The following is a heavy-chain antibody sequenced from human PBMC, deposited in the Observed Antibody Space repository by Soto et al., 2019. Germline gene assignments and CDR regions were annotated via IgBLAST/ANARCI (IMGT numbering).Heavy chain of an antibody. CDR1: GGSFSGYY. V-gene: IGHV4-34*01. J-gene: IGHJ6*03. Sequence: QVQLQQWGAGLLKPSETLSLTCAVYGGSFSGYYWSWIRQPPGKGLEWIGEINHSGSTNYNPSLKSRVTISVDTSKNQFSLKLSSVTAADTAVYYCARGRGYDGRAYYYYKDVWGKGTTVTVSS. D-gene: IGHD5-12*01. CDR3: ARGRGYDGRAYYYYKDV. CDR2: INHSGST.